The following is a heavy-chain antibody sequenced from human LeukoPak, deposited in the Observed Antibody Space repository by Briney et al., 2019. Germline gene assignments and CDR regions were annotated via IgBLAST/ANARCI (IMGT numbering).Heavy chain of an antibody. CDR1: GYTFTSYG. CDR2: ISAYNGNT. CDR3: ARVMITFGGVIVLPFDY. D-gene: IGHD3-16*02. J-gene: IGHJ4*02. Sequence: ASVKVSCKASGYTFTSYGISWVRQAPGQGLEWMGWISAYNGNTNYAQKLQGRVTMTTDTSTSTAYMELWSLRSDDTAVYYCARVMITFGGVIVLPFDYWGQGTLVTVSS. V-gene: IGHV1-18*01.